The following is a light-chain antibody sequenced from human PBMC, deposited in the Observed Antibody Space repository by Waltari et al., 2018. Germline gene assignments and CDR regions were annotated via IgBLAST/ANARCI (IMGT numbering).Light chain of an antibody. CDR3: QQYSNWPPT. Sequence: ESVLTQSAATLSLSPGERASLSCRASQRLGNFLAWYQQNTGKAPRLLVYDASKRATGVPVRFSGRGSGTDFTLTISNLEPEDFAVYVCQQYSNWPPTFGGGTTVEIK. CDR2: DAS. J-gene: IGKJ4*01. CDR1: QRLGNF. V-gene: IGKV3-11*01.